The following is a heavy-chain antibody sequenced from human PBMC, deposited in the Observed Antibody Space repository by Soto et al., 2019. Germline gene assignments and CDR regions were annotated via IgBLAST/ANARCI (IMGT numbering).Heavy chain of an antibody. CDR2: IIPIFGTA. V-gene: IGHV1-69*13. D-gene: IGHD1-26*01. CDR1: GGTFSSYA. J-gene: IGHJ4*02. Sequence: SVKVSCKASGGTFSSYAISWVRQAPGQGLEWMGGIIPIFGTANYAQKFQGRVTITADESTSTAYMELSSLRSEDTAVYYCARDRGSGSYAYIDYWGQGTRVTVSS. CDR3: ARDRGSGSYAYIDY.